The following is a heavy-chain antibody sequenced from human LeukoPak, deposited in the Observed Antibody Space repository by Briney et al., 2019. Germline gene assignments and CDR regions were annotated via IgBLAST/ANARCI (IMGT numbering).Heavy chain of an antibody. J-gene: IGHJ6*03. CDR2: IYTSGST. CDR1: GGSISSGSYY. V-gene: IGHV4-61*02. Sequence: SETLSLTCTVSGGSISSGSYYWSWIRQPAGKGLEWIGRIYTSGSTNYNPSLKSRVTISVDTSKNQFSLKLSSVTAADTAVYYCARDNWNYYYYMDVWGKGTTVTVSS. D-gene: IGHD1-20*01. CDR3: ARDNWNYYYYMDV.